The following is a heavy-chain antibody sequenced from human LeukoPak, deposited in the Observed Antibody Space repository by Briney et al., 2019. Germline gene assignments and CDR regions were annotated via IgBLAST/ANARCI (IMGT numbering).Heavy chain of an antibody. Sequence: GGSLRLSCAASGFTFSSYAMSWVRQAPGKGLEWVSAISGSGGSTYYADSVKGRFTISRDNSKNTLYLQMNSLRAEDSAVYYCAKVFSSLPAEYFQHWGQGTLVTVSS. V-gene: IGHV3-23*01. D-gene: IGHD2-15*01. CDR2: ISGSGGST. J-gene: IGHJ1*01. CDR1: GFTFSSYA. CDR3: AKVFSSLPAEYFQH.